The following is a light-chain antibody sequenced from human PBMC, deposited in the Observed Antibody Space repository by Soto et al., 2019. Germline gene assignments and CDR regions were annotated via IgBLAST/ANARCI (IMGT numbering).Light chain of an antibody. Sequence: HCVLTQPPSVSGAPVRRVTISCTGSSSNIGAGYDVHWYQQLPGTAPKLLIYGNSNRPSGVPDRFSGSKSGTSASLAITGLQAEDEADYYCQSYDRSLSGYVLGTGTKVSVL. V-gene: IGLV1-40*01. CDR1: SSNIGAGYD. CDR3: QSYDRSLSGYV. J-gene: IGLJ1*01. CDR2: GNS.